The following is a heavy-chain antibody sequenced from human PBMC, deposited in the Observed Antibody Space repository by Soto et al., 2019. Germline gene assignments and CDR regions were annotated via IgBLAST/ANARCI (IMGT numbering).Heavy chain of an antibody. Sequence: QVPGKGLEWMGNIDPTGSYTNYSPSFQGHVTMSVDQSLTTAYLQLSSLKASDNAMYYCARQAHYYGSGSHDPVDIWGQGTMVTVSS. V-gene: IGHV5-10-1*01. CDR2: IDPTGSYT. CDR3: ARQAHYYGSGSHDPVDI. J-gene: IGHJ3*02. D-gene: IGHD3-10*01.